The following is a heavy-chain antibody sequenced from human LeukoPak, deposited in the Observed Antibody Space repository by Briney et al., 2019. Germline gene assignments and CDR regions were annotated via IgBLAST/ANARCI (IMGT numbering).Heavy chain of an antibody. CDR3: ARDGEYCSSTSCYMPHDAFDI. J-gene: IGHJ3*02. CDR2: ISAYNGNT. V-gene: IGHV1-18*01. Sequence: ASVKVSCKASGYTFTSYGISWVRQAPGQGLEWVGWISAYNGNTNYAQKLQGRVTMTTDTSTSTAYMELRSLRSDDTAVYYCARDGEYCSSTSCYMPHDAFDIWGQGTMVTVSS. CDR1: GYTFTSYG. D-gene: IGHD2-2*02.